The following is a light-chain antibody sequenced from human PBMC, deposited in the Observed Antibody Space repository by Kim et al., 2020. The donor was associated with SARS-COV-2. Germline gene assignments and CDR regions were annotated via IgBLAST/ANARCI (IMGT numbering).Light chain of an antibody. V-gene: IGKV1-33*01. CDR1: QDINNY. J-gene: IGKJ5*01. Sequence: AAVGDRVTITCQASQDINNYLNWYQQKPGKAPKLLINEVSTLATGVPSRFSGSGSGTDFTFTITSLQPEDIATYYCQQYENLPVTFGQGTRLEIK. CDR3: QQYENLPVT. CDR2: EVS.